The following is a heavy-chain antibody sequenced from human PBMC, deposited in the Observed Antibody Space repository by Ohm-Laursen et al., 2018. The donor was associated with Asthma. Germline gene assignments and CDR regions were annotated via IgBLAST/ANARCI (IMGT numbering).Heavy chain of an antibody. V-gene: IGHV3-23*01. CDR1: GFTFSSYT. CDR2: VSGLVSGAHT. Sequence: SLRVSCIASGFTFSSYTMSWVRQAPGKGLEWLSIVSGLVSGAHTCYADSVKGRFTIPRDNSKNTLYLQMNSLIAEDTAVYYCARGPEGIYYGMDVRGQGTPVTVSS. CDR3: ARGPEGIYYGMDV. J-gene: IGHJ6*02.